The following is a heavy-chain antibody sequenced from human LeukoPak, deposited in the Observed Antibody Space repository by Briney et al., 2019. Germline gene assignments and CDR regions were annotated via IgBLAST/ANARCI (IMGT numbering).Heavy chain of an antibody. V-gene: IGHV4-34*01. CDR2: INHSGST. CDR3: ARSSYDFWSGCSNWFDP. D-gene: IGHD3-3*01. Sequence: SETLSLTCAVYGGSFSGYYWSWIRQPPGKGLEWIGEINHSGSTNYNPSLKSRVTISVDTSKNQFSLKLSSVTAADTAVYYCARSSYDFWSGCSNWFDPWGQGTLVTVSS. J-gene: IGHJ5*02. CDR1: GGSFSGYY.